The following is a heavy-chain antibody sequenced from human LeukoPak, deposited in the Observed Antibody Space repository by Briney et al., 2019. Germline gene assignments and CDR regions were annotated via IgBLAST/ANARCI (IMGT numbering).Heavy chain of an antibody. D-gene: IGHD3-3*01. CDR1: GFTFSSYS. CDR3: AKGIGPNYDFWSGSDNYYYYGMDV. Sequence: GGSLRLSCAASGFTFSSYSMNWVRQAPGKGLEWVSSISSSSSYIYYADSVKGRFTVSRDNAKNSLYLQMNSLRPEDTAVYYCAKGIGPNYDFWSGSDNYYYYGMDVWGQGTTVTVSS. J-gene: IGHJ6*02. CDR2: ISSSSSYI. V-gene: IGHV3-21*04.